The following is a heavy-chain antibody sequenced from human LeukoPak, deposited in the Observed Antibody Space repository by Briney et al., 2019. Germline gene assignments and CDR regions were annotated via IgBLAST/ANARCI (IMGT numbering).Heavy chain of an antibody. V-gene: IGHV3-9*01. CDR3: AKDIVVFSMVRRVLLDY. CDR2: INWNSGSI. J-gene: IGHJ4*02. CDR1: GFTFDDYA. Sequence: PGRSLRLSCAASGFTFDDYAMHWVRQAPGKGLEWVSGINWNSGSIGYADSVKGRFTISRDNAKNSLYLQMNSLRPEDTALYYCAKDIVVFSMVRRVLLDYWGQGTLVTVSS. D-gene: IGHD3-10*01.